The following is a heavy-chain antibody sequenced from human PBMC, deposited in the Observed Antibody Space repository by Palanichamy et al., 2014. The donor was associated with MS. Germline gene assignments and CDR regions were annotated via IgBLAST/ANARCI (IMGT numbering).Heavy chain of an antibody. V-gene: IGHV4-39*01. D-gene: IGHD2/OR15-2a*01. CDR1: GDSISSNSYY. Sequence: QLQLQESGPGLVKPSETLSLTCTVSGDSISSNSYYWGWIRLPPGKGLEWIGTINYSGTTYYSPSLKSRVTISVDTSKNQFSLKLSSVTAADTAVYYCARRVFFGGGRTTFDYWGQGTLVTVSS. CDR2: INYSGTT. J-gene: IGHJ4*02. CDR3: ARRVFFGGGRTTFDY.